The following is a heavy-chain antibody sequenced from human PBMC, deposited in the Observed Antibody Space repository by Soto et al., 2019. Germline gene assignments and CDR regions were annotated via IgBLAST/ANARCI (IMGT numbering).Heavy chain of an antibody. D-gene: IGHD6-13*01. V-gene: IGHV3-13*01. CDR3: ARARIAAAEGSPWYFDL. J-gene: IGHJ2*01. Sequence: GGSLRLSCAASGFTFSSYDMHWVRQATGKGLEWVSAIGTAGDTYYPGSVKGRFTISRENTKNSLYLQMNSLRAGDTAVDYCARARIAAAEGSPWYFDLWGRGTLVTVSS. CDR1: GFTFSSYD. CDR2: IGTAGDT.